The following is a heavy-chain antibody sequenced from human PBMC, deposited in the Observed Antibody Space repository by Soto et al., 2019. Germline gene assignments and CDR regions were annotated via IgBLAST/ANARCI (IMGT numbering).Heavy chain of an antibody. J-gene: IGHJ6*02. V-gene: IGHV1-18*01. CDR3: ARDIVVVPAAILPSGDYYYGMDV. D-gene: IGHD2-2*01. CDR2: ISAYNGNT. Sequence: ASVKVSCKASGYTFTSYGISWVRQAPGQGLEWMGWISAYNGNTNYAQKLQGRVTMTTDTSTSTAYMELRSLRSDDTAVYYCARDIVVVPAAILPSGDYYYGMDVWGQGTTVTVSS. CDR1: GYTFTSYG.